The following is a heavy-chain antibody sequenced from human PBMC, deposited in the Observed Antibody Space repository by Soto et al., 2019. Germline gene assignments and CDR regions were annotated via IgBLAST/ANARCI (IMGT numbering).Heavy chain of an antibody. J-gene: IGHJ5*02. CDR2: ISSSSSYI. D-gene: IGHD6-13*01. Sequence: PGGSLRLSCAASGFTFSSYSMNWVRQAPGKGLEWVSSISSSSSYIYYADSVKGRFTISRDNAKNSLYLQMNSLRAEDTAVYYCARDLPVRSSYWFDPWGQGTLVTVSS. CDR1: GFTFSSYS. V-gene: IGHV3-21*01. CDR3: ARDLPVRSSYWFDP.